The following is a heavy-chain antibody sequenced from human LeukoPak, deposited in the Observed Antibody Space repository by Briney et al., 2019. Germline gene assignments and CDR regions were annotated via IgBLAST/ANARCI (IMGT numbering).Heavy chain of an antibody. CDR1: GFTFSSYA. V-gene: IGHV3-23*01. D-gene: IGHD3-22*01. CDR2: ISGSGGST. Sequence: GASLRLSCAASGFTFSSYAMSWVRQAPGKGLEWVSAISGSGGSTYYADPVKGRFTISRDNSKNTLYLQMNSLRAEDTAVYYCARDEFYYYDSSGYPADYWGQGTLVTVSS. J-gene: IGHJ4*02. CDR3: ARDEFYYYDSSGYPADY.